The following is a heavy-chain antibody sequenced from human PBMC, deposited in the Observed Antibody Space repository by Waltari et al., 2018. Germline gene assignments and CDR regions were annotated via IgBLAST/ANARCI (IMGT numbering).Heavy chain of an antibody. CDR3: ARRGGYSSPDLY. CDR2: ISYSGNT. CDR1: GGSISSYY. Sequence: QVQLQESGPGLVKPSETLSLTCTVSGGSISSYYWSWIRQPPGKGLEWIGYISYSGNTNYSPSLQSRVTISLDTSKNQFSLNRSSVTAADTAVYYCARRGGYSSPDLYWGQGTLVTVSS. D-gene: IGHD6-13*01. V-gene: IGHV4-59*08. J-gene: IGHJ4*02.